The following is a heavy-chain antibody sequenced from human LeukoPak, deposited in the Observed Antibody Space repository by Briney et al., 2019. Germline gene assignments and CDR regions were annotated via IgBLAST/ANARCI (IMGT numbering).Heavy chain of an antibody. CDR3: ARDRYYDSSGAVDY. J-gene: IGHJ4*02. V-gene: IGHV3-11*06. D-gene: IGHD3-22*01. Sequence: GGSLRLSCAASGFTFSDYYMSWIRQAPGKGLEWVSSISSSSSYIYYADSVKGRFTISRDNAKNSLYLQMNSLRAEDTAVYYCARDRYYDSSGAVDYWGQGTLVTVSS. CDR1: GFTFSDYY. CDR2: ISSSSSYI.